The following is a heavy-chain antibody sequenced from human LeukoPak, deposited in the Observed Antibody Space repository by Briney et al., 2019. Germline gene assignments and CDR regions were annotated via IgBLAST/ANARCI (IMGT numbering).Heavy chain of an antibody. J-gene: IGHJ4*02. CDR2: INHSVST. Sequence: SETLSLTCAVYGGSFSGYYWSWIRQPPGKGLGWIGEINHSVSTNYNPSLKSRVTISVDTSKNQFSLKLSSVTAADTAVYYCARGLGYCSSTSCFRGYYFDYWGQGTLVTDSS. CDR3: ARGLGYCSSTSCFRGYYFDY. CDR1: GGSFSGYY. V-gene: IGHV4-34*01. D-gene: IGHD2-2*01.